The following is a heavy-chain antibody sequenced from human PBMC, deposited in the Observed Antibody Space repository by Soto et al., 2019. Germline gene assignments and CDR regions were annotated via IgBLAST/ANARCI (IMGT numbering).Heavy chain of an antibody. Sequence: SETLSLTCTVSGGSISSGDYYWSWIRQPPGKGLEWIGYIYYSGSTYYNPSLKSRVTISVDTSKNQFSLKLSSVTAADTAVYYCAGSMIVVVKGAFDIWGQGTLVTVSS. J-gene: IGHJ3*02. CDR1: GGSISSGDYY. CDR2: IYYSGST. V-gene: IGHV4-30-4*01. CDR3: AGSMIVVVKGAFDI. D-gene: IGHD3-22*01.